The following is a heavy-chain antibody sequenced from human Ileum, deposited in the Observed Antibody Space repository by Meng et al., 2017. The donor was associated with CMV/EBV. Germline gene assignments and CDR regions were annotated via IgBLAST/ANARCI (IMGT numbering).Heavy chain of an antibody. J-gene: IGHJ3*01. CDR2: MSPGDSDI. Sequence: GASLKTSCQGSGYAFSNYWIGWVRQLPGKGLEWTGIMSPGDSDIRYSTSFQCQVTMSADKSTNTAYLQWRSLQASDTAMYYCARPRNAYDNSGTFNVWGQGTMVT. CDR1: GYAFSNYW. V-gene: IGHV5-51*01. CDR3: ARPRNAYDNSGTFNV. D-gene: IGHD3-9*01.